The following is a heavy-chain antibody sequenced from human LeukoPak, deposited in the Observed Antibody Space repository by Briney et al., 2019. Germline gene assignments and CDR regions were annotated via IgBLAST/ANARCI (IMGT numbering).Heavy chain of an antibody. J-gene: IGHJ4*02. Sequence: SETLSLTCTVSGGSISSSSYYWGWIRQPPGKGLEWIGSIYYSGGTYYNPSLKSRVTISVDTSKNQFSLKLSSVTAADTAVYYCARMEAKSRIAGHFDYWGQGTLVTVSS. CDR1: GGSISSSSYY. CDR2: IYYSGGT. D-gene: IGHD1-26*01. CDR3: ARMEAKSRIAGHFDY. V-gene: IGHV4-39*01.